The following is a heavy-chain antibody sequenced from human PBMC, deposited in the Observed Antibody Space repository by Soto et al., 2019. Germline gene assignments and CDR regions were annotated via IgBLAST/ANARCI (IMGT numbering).Heavy chain of an antibody. J-gene: IGHJ4*02. D-gene: IGHD1-26*01. CDR1: GYSFTTYA. CDR3: ARKAFGVEGASGFFDH. Sequence: QVQVVQSGTEVKKPGASVKVACKTSGYSFTTYAIHWVRQAPGQSLEWMGWINPGTGNRRFSQKFQGRITITGDTSASTDYMELNSLRAEDTAVYYCARKAFGVEGASGFFDHWGQGTLVSVSS. CDR2: INPGTGNR. V-gene: IGHV1-3*01.